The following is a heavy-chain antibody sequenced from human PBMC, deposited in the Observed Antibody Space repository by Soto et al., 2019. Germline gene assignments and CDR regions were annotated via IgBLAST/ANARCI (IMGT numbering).Heavy chain of an antibody. V-gene: IGHV1-45*02. J-gene: IGHJ4*02. CDR3: ASTSGYSGLLADF. Sequence: SVKVSCKASGYTFTYRYLHWVRQAPGQALEWMGWITPFNGNTNYAQKFQDRVTITRDRSMSTAYMELSSLSSEDSVMYYCASTSGYSGLLADFWGQGTLVTVSS. CDR2: ITPFNGNT. CDR1: GYTFTYRY. D-gene: IGHD3-3*01.